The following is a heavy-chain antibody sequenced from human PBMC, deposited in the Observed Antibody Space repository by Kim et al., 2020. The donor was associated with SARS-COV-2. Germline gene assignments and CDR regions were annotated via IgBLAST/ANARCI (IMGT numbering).Heavy chain of an antibody. Sequence: AQKFQGRVTMTRDTSISTAYMELSRLRSDDTAVYYCARETSDYEGGWFDPWGQGTLVTVSS. D-gene: IGHD5-12*01. CDR3: ARETSDYEGGWFDP. J-gene: IGHJ5*02. V-gene: IGHV1-2*02.